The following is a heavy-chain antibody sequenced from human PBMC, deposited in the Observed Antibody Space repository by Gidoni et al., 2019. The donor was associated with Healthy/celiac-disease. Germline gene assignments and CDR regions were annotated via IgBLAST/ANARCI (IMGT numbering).Heavy chain of an antibody. V-gene: IGHV3-30-3*01. Sequence: QVQLVESGGGVVQPGRSLRLSCAASGFTFSSYAMPWVRQAPGKGLEWVAVISYDGSNKYYADSVKGRFTISRDNSKNTLYLQMNSLRAEDTAVYYCARRPLEYCSGGSCLPGGMDVWGQGTTVTVSS. CDR1: GFTFSSYA. CDR3: ARRPLEYCSGGSCLPGGMDV. J-gene: IGHJ6*02. CDR2: ISYDGSNK. D-gene: IGHD2-15*01.